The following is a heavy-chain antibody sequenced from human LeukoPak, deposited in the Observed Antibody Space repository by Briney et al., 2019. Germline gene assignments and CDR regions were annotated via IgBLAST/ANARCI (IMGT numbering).Heavy chain of an antibody. CDR1: GFTFSSYS. Sequence: GGSLRLSCAASGFTFSSYSMNWVRQAPGKGLEWVSSISSSSSYIYYADSVKGRFTISRDNAKNSLYLQMNSLRAEDTAVYYCAREATTVTFDAFDIWGQGTMVTVSS. CDR2: ISSSSSYI. V-gene: IGHV3-21*01. D-gene: IGHD4-17*01. J-gene: IGHJ3*02. CDR3: AREATTVTFDAFDI.